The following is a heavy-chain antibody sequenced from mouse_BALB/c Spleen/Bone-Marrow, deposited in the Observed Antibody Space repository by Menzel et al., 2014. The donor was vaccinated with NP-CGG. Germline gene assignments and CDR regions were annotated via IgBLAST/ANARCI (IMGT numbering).Heavy chain of an antibody. CDR3: ARFGKVRNAMDY. CDR1: GYTFTDYA. D-gene: IGHD2-14*01. J-gene: IGHJ4*01. Sequence: QVQLQQSGAELVRPGVSVKISCKGSGYTFTDYAIHWVKQSHAKSLEWIGLISGYYGDAIYNQKFKGKATMTVDKSSSTAYMDLARLTSEDSAIYYCARFGKVRNAMDYWGQGTSVTVSS. CDR2: ISGYYGDA. V-gene: IGHV1S137*01.